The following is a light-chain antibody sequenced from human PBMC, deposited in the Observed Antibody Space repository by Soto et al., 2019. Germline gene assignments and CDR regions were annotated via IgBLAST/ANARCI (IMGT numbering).Light chain of an antibody. CDR2: AAS. CDR1: QGIRND. CDR3: LQDYNYPYT. V-gene: IGKV1-6*01. Sequence: AIQMTQSPYSLSASVGDRVTITCRASQGIRNDLGWYQQKPGKAPKLLIYAASSLQSGVPSRFSGSGSGTDFALTISSLQPEDFATYYGLQDYNYPYTFGQGTKVDIK. J-gene: IGKJ2*01.